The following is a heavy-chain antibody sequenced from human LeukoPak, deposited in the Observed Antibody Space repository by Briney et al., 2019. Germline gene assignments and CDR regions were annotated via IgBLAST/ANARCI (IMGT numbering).Heavy chain of an antibody. Sequence: PGRTLRLSCVASGFTFSSFAMSWVRQATGKGLEWVSNVGIDGGSAYYADSVKGRFTASRDNSRNTLYLQRNSLRAEDTAVYYCARRYCRGGSCFGFALDYWGLGNLVTVSS. V-gene: IGHV3-23*01. CDR1: GFTFSSFA. CDR3: ARRYCRGGSCFGFALDY. J-gene: IGHJ4*02. D-gene: IGHD2-15*01. CDR2: VGIDGGSA.